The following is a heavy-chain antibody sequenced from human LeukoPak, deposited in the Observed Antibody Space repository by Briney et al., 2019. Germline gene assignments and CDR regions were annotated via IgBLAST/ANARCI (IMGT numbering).Heavy chain of an antibody. CDR1: GFTFSSYA. V-gene: IGHV3-30-3*01. Sequence: PGGSLRLSCAASGFTFSSYAMHWVRQAPGKGLEWVAVISYDGSNKYYADSVKGRFTISRDNSKNTLYLQMNSLRAEDTAVYYCARDGNLVYYFDYWGQGTLVTVSS. J-gene: IGHJ4*02. CDR2: ISYDGSNK. CDR3: ARDGNLVYYFDY. D-gene: IGHD1-1*01.